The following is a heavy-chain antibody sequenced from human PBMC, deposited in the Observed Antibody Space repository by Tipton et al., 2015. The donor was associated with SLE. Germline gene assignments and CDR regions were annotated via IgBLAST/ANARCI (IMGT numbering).Heavy chain of an antibody. D-gene: IGHD4-23*01. CDR3: ARRWDAFDL. V-gene: IGHV3-7*01. CDR2: IKDDGSER. J-gene: IGHJ3*01. CDR1: GLTFGSSY. Sequence: SLRLSCAASGLTFGSSYMSWVRQSPGKGLEWVADIKDDGSERFYVDSMKGRFLISRDNALNSLYLQMNSLRVEDTAVYYCARRWDAFDLWGQGTMVTVSS.